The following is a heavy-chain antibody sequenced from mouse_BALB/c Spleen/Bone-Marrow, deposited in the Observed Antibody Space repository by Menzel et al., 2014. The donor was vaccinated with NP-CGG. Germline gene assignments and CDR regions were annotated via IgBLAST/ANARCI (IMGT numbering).Heavy chain of an antibody. CDR3: ARDVGYGNYFVY. CDR1: GFTFSDFY. J-gene: IGHJ3*01. CDR2: SRNKAKYYTT. V-gene: IGHV7-1*02. D-gene: IGHD2-10*02. Sequence: EVQLVESGGDLVQPGDSLRLSCATSGFTFSDFYVEWVRQPPGKRLEWIAASRNKAKYYTTEYSASVKGRFIVSRDTSQSVLYLQMNALRAEDTAIYYCARDVGYGNYFVYWGQGTLVTVSA.